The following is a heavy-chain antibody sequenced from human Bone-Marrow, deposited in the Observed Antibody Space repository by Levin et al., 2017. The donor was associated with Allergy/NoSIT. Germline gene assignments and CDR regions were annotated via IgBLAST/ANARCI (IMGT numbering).Heavy chain of an antibody. D-gene: IGHD6-13*01. CDR1: GSTFRRYE. Sequence: GGSLRLSCAASGSTFRRYEMHWVRQAPGKGLEWVSSISSSGGTIEYADSVKGRFSMSRDNAKNSMFLQMHSLRGEDTAVYYCAGREEGSSSLFGSYYYNTMDVWGQGTTITVAS. CDR2: ISSSGGTI. V-gene: IGHV3-48*03. J-gene: IGHJ6*02. CDR3: AGREEGSSSLFGSYYYNTMDV.